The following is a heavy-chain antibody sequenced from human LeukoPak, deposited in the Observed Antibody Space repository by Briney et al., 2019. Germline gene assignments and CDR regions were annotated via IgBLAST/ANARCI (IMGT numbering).Heavy chain of an antibody. CDR1: GGSISSYY. CDR3: AGACAYQPPEWFDP. V-gene: IGHV4-4*07. D-gene: IGHD2-2*01. CDR2: IYTSGST. J-gene: IGHJ5*02. Sequence: SETLSLTCTVSGGSISSYYWSWIRQPAGKGLEWIGRIYTSGSTNYNPSLKSRVTMSVDTSKNQFSLKLSSVTAADTAVYYCAGACAYQPPEWFDPWGQGTLVTVSS.